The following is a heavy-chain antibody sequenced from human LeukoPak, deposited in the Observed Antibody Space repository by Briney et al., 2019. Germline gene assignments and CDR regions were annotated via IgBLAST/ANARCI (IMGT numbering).Heavy chain of an antibody. V-gene: IGHV3-23*01. CDR3: ASGDHNYVLRYFEDDH. Sequence: PGGSLRLSCAASGFTFSSYGMNWVRQAPGKGLEWVSGVNGGGTTTYYADSVKGRFTISRDNSKNTLYLQMNSLRAEDTAVYYCASGDHNYVLRYFEDDHWGQGTLVTVSS. CDR1: GFTFSSYG. D-gene: IGHD3-9*01. J-gene: IGHJ5*02. CDR2: VNGGGTTT.